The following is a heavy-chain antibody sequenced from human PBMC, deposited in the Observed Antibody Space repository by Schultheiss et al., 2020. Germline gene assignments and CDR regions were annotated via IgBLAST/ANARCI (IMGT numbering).Heavy chain of an antibody. CDR1: GFTVSSNY. D-gene: IGHD3-3*01. CDR2: IYSGGST. CDR3: ARDQGVGSPRFWDY. J-gene: IGHJ4*02. V-gene: IGHV3-53*01. Sequence: GGSLRLSCAASGFTVSSNYMSWVRQAPGKGLEWVSVIYSGGSTYYADSVKGRFTISRDNSKNSLYLQMNSLRAEDTAVYYCARDQGVGSPRFWDYWGQGTLVTVSS.